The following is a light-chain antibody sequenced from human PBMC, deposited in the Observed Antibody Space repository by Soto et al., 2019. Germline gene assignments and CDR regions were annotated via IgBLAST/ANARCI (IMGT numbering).Light chain of an antibody. CDR1: QSVSSSY. CDR3: QHTLKWPPT. J-gene: IGKJ1*01. CDR2: DAS. Sequence: EIVLTQSPGTLSLSPGERATLSCRASQSVSSSYLAWYQQKPGQAPWLLISDASNRATGIPARFSGSGSETDFTLTISSLEPEDFALYYCQHTLKWPPTFGQGTKVDIK. V-gene: IGKV3D-20*02.